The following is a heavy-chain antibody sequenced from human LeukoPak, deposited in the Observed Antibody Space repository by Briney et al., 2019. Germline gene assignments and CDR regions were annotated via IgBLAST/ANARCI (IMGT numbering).Heavy chain of an antibody. CDR3: ARHYSSGTYPLDS. J-gene: IGHJ4*02. V-gene: IGHV4-59*01. Sequence: SETLSLTCTVSGGSISSYYWSWIRQPPGKGLEWIGYIYYSGSTNYNPSLKSRVTISVDTSRNQFSLKLSSVTAADTAVYYCARHYSSGTYPLDSWGQGTLVTVSS. CDR1: GGSISSYY. D-gene: IGHD3-10*01. CDR2: IYYSGST.